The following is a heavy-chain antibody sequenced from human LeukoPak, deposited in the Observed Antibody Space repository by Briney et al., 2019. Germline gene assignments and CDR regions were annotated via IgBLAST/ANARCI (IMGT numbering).Heavy chain of an antibody. D-gene: IGHD3-3*01. Sequence: GGSLRLSCAASGFTFDDYTMHWVRQAPGKGLEWVSLISWDGGSTYYADSVKGRFTISRDNSKNSLYLQMNSLRTEDTALYYCAKGDFWSGPGDYGMDVWGQGTTVTVSS. J-gene: IGHJ6*02. CDR1: GFTFDDYT. CDR3: AKGDFWSGPGDYGMDV. V-gene: IGHV3-43*01. CDR2: ISWDGGST.